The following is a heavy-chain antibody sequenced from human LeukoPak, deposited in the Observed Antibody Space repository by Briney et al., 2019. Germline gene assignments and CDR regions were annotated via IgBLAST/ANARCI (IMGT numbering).Heavy chain of an antibody. V-gene: IGHV3-23*01. CDR3: ARDHDFWSGYSFDY. J-gene: IGHJ4*02. Sequence: GGSLRLSCAASGFTFSSYAMSWVRQAPGKGLEWVSAISGSGGSTYYADSVKGRFTISRDNSKNTLYLQMNSLRAEDTAVYYCARDHDFWSGYSFDYWGQGTLVTVSS. CDR1: GFTFSSYA. D-gene: IGHD3-3*01. CDR2: ISGSGGST.